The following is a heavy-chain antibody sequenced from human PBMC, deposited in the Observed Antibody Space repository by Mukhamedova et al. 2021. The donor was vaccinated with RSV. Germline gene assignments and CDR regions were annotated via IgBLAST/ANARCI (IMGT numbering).Heavy chain of an antibody. CDR2: IWYDGSNK. CDR3: ARDGGISRSCATIFSSYFDY. D-gene: IGHD5-24*01. Sequence: EWVAVIWYDGSNKYYADSVKGRFTISRDNSKNTLYLQMNSLRAEDTAVYYCARDGGISRSCATIFSSYFDYWGQGTLVTVSS. J-gene: IGHJ4*02. V-gene: IGHV3-33*01.